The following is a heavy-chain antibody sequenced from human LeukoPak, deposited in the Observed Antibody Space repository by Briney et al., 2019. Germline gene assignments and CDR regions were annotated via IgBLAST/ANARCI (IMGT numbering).Heavy chain of an antibody. CDR2: IYYSGST. V-gene: IGHV4-31*03. CDR1: GGSISSGGYY. D-gene: IGHD3-3*01. Sequence: PSETLSLTCTVSGGSISSGGYYWSWIRQHPGKGLEWIGYIYYSGSTYYNPSLKSRVTILVDTSKNQFSLKLSSVTAADTAVYYCARETEQLEYYDFWSGYYGHYYYYMDVWGKGTTVTVSS. J-gene: IGHJ6*03. CDR3: ARETEQLEYYDFWSGYYGHYYYYMDV.